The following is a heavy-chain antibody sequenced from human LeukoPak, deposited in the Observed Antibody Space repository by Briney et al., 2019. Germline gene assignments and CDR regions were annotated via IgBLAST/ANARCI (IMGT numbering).Heavy chain of an antibody. CDR2: IIPIFGTA. CDR3: AREGAPGGIADAFDI. CDR1: GGTFSSYA. V-gene: IGHV1-69*05. D-gene: IGHD6-13*01. Sequence: ASVKVSCKASGGTFSSYAISWVRQAPGQGLEWMGGIIPIFGTANYAQKFQGRVTMTRDTSISTAYMELSRLRSDDTAVYYCAREGAPGGIADAFDIWGQGTMVTVSS. J-gene: IGHJ3*02.